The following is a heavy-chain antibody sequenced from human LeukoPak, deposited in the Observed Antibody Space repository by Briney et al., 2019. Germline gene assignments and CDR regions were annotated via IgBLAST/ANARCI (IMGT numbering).Heavy chain of an antibody. CDR2: INTNTGNP. V-gene: IGHV7-4-1*02. Sequence: VASVKVSCKASGYTFTSYAMNWVRQAPGQGLEWMGWINTNTGNPTYAQGFFTGRYVFSLDTSVNTAYLQITGLKADDTAVYYCGRDPKLGIRGYTYGYIDFWGQGTLVTVAS. J-gene: IGHJ4*02. CDR3: GRDPKLGIRGYTYGYIDF. D-gene: IGHD5-18*01. CDR1: GYTFTSYA.